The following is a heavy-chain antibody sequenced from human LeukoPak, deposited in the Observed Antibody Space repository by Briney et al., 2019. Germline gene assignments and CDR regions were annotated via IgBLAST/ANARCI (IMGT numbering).Heavy chain of an antibody. V-gene: IGHV3-7*04. CDR1: GFTFSSYW. CDR3: ARAPQYQLIDY. Sequence: PGGSLRLSCAASGFTFSSYWMSWVRQAPGKGLEWVANMNLDGSEKYYVDSVKGRFTISRDNAKSSLYLQMHSLRAEDTAVYYCARAPQYQLIDYWGQGTLVTVSS. D-gene: IGHD1-1*01. J-gene: IGHJ4*02. CDR2: MNLDGSEK.